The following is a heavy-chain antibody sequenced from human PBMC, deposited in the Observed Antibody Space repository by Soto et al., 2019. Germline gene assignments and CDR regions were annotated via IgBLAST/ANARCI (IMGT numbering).Heavy chain of an antibody. CDR2: FDPKDGLP. CDR1: GHKVTELS. J-gene: IGHJ4*02. CDR3: ATVVGLGRYYFDV. Sequence: GASVKVSCKVSGHKVTELSIYWMRQSPGTGLECMGGFDPKDGLPVYAQNFEGRVTMTEDASTDTAFLEVENLRSEDTAVYFCATVVGLGRYYFDVRGQGSLVTVSS. D-gene: IGHD3-9*01. V-gene: IGHV1-24*01.